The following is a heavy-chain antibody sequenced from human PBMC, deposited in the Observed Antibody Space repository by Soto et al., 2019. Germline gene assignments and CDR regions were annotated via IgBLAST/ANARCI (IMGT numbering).Heavy chain of an antibody. CDR2: INPNSGDT. D-gene: IGHD6-13*01. CDR1: GYTFAHYG. Sequence: QVQLMQSGAEVKKPGASVKVSCKASGYTFAHYGISWVRQAPGQGLEWMGWINPNSGDTNYSPKFQGRVTMTRDTSTVTVYMELRSLTSHDTAVYYCARGGSWYETWGQGTRVAVSS. V-gene: IGHV1-18*04. CDR3: ARGGSWYET. J-gene: IGHJ5*02.